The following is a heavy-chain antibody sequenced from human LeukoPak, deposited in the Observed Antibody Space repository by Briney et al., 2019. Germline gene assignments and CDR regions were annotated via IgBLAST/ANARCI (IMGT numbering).Heavy chain of an antibody. CDR2: ISAYNGNT. CDR3: AREGTRITGTTRLWFDP. CDR1: GYTFTSYG. J-gene: IGHJ5*02. D-gene: IGHD1-20*01. V-gene: IGHV1-18*01. Sequence: ASVKVSCKASGYTFTSYGISWVRQAPGQGLEWMGWISAYNGNTNYAQKLQGRVTMTTDTSTSTAYMEPRSLRSDDTAVYYCAREGTRITGTTRLWFDPWGQGTLVTVSS.